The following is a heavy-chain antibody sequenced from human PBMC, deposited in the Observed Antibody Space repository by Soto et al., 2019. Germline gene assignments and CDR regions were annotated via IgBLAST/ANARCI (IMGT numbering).Heavy chain of an antibody. V-gene: IGHV3-33*01. Sequence: QVQLVESGGGVVQPGRSLRLSCAASGFTFSSYGMHWVRQAPGKGLEWVAVIWYDGSNKYYADSVKGRFTISRDNSKSTLSLQLTSLRAEDTAVYYCARTGIAAAGTAWFDPWGQGTLVTVSS. CDR2: IWYDGSNK. CDR3: ARTGIAAAGTAWFDP. D-gene: IGHD6-13*01. J-gene: IGHJ5*02. CDR1: GFTFSSYG.